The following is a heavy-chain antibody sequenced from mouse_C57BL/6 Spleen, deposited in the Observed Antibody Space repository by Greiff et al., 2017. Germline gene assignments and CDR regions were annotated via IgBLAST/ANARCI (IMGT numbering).Heavy chain of an antibody. V-gene: IGHV6-3*01. CDR1: GFTFSNYW. Sequence: EVQGVESGGGLVQPGGSMKLSCVASGFTFSNYWMNWVRQSPEKGLEWVAQIRLKSDNYATHYAESVKGRFTISRDDSKSSVYLQMNNLRAEDTGIYYCTGAYSNSSWFAYWGQGTLVTVSA. CDR2: IRLKSDNYAT. J-gene: IGHJ3*01. D-gene: IGHD2-5*01. CDR3: TGAYSNSSWFAY.